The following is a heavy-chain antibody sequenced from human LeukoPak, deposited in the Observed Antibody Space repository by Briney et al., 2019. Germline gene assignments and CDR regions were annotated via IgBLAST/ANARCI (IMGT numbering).Heavy chain of an antibody. V-gene: IGHV4-30-4*08. CDR3: ARQVITMIRGLGPHFDH. Sequence: PSQTLSLTCTVSGGSISSGDYYWSWIRQPPGKGLEWIGYIYYSGSTYYNPSLKSRVTISVDTSKNQFSLKLTSVTAADTAVYYCARQVITMIRGLGPHFDHWGQGTLVTVSS. CDR2: IYYSGST. J-gene: IGHJ4*02. D-gene: IGHD3-10*01. CDR1: GGSISSGDYY.